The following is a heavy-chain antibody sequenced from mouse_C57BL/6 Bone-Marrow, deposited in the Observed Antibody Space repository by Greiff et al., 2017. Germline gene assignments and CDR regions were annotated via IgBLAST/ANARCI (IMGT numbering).Heavy chain of an antibody. D-gene: IGHD2-4*01. CDR2: IDPSDSYT. Sequence: QVQLKQPGAELVMPGASVKLSCKASGYTFTSYWMHWVKQRPGQGLEWIGEIDPSDSYTNYNQKFKGKSTLTVDKSSSTAYMQLSSLTSEDSAVYYCARGVADDYDGFYAMDYWGQGTSVTVSS. CDR3: ARGVADDYDGFYAMDY. V-gene: IGHV1-69*01. J-gene: IGHJ4*01. CDR1: GYTFTSYW.